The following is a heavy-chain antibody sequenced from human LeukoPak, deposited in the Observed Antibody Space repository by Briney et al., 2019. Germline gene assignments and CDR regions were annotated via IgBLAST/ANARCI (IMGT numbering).Heavy chain of an antibody. CDR1: GFTFNNSG. D-gene: IGHD3-10*01. CDR3: ASAHYGSGTYYTLF. CDR2: IKSKSGGETT. V-gene: IGHV3-15*01. Sequence: PGGSLRLSCAASGFTFNNSGMSWVRQAPGKGLEWVGGIKSKSGGETTDYSAPGRCRFTISRDDPKNTVFLQMNRMTPEDTAVYYCASAHYGSGTYYTLFWGQGTLVTVSS. J-gene: IGHJ4*02.